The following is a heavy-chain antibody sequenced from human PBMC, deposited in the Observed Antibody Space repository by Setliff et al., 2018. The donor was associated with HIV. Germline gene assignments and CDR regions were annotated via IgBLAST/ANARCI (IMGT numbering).Heavy chain of an antibody. D-gene: IGHD3-22*01. V-gene: IGHV4-38-2*01. CDR2: FHHSGSA. Sequence: SETLSLTCAVSGYSISTAYYWAWIRQSPGKGLEWIGGFHHSGSAHYNPSLKSRVTISGQTSKNQFSLTRTSVTAADTAIYYCARQGAGYYYDSSDYYTGNGCEMWGQGTMVTVSS. J-gene: IGHJ3*02. CDR3: ARQGAGYYYDSSDYYTGNGCEM. CDR1: GYSISTAYY.